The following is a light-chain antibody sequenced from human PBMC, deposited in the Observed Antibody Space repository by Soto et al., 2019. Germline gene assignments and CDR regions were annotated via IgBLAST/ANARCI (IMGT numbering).Light chain of an antibody. CDR3: NSYTSSNTRL. CDR2: EVS. V-gene: IGLV2-14*01. J-gene: IGLJ2*01. CDR1: SSDVGGYKY. Sequence: QSVLTQPASVSGSPGQSITISCTGSSSDVGGYKYASWYQQHPGKAPKLMIYEVSNRPSGVSNRFSGSKSGNTASLTISGLQDEDEAYYYCNSYTSSNTRLFGGGTKVTVL.